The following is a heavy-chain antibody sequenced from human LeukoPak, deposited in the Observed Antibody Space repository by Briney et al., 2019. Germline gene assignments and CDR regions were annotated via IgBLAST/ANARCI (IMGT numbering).Heavy chain of an antibody. D-gene: IGHD6-13*01. CDR3: ARVPLSGTNGSSWYGFDY. Sequence: SETLSLTCAVYGGSFSGYYWSLIRQPPGKGVEWIGEINHSGSTNYNPSPKRRVTISVDTSKTKFSLKLSSVTAADTAVYYCARVPLSGTNGSSWYGFDYWGQGTLVTVSS. J-gene: IGHJ4*02. CDR2: INHSGST. CDR1: GGSFSGYY. V-gene: IGHV4-34*01.